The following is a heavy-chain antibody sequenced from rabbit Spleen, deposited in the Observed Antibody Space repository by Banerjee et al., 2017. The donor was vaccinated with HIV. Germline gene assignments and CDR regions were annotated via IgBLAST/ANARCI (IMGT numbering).Heavy chain of an antibody. CDR3: AAFIENNGNYGFDP. D-gene: IGHD2-1*01. V-gene: IGHV1S45*01. Sequence: QEQLEESGGDLVKPEGFLTLTCTASGLDFSSYSVGWVRQAPGKGLEYIGYIHYGGNTYYASWVNGRFTISKTSSTTVTLQMTSLTAADTATYFCAAFIENNGNYGFDPWGPGTLVTVS. CDR2: IHYGGNT. CDR1: GLDFSSYS. J-gene: IGHJ2*01.